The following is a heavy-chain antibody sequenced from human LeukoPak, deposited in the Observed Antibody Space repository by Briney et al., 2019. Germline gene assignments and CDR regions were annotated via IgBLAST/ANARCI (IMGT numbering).Heavy chain of an antibody. CDR3: TRGYWFDP. V-gene: IGHV3-15*01. J-gene: IGHJ5*02. D-gene: IGHD3-10*01. CDR1: GFTFSNAW. CDR2: NKSKTDRPTK. Sequence: GGFLRLSFSTPGFTFSNAWMSWGRQARGKVLERVGSNKSKTDRPTKAHAPLVKGRFTISRDDSKNTLYLQMNSLTTEDTAVYYCTRGYWFDPGRQATAATVSS.